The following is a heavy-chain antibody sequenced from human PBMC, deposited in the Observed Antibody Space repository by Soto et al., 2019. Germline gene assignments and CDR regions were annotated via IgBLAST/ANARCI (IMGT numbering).Heavy chain of an antibody. D-gene: IGHD3-3*01. Sequence: QVQLVESGGGVVQPGRSLRLSCAASGFTFSSYGMHWVRQAPGKGLEWVAVISYDGSNKYYADSVKGRFTISRDNSKNPLYLRMNSLRAEDTAVYYCAKGGNDFWSAPGAFDIWGQGTMVTVSS. CDR3: AKGGNDFWSAPGAFDI. V-gene: IGHV3-30*18. CDR2: ISYDGSNK. J-gene: IGHJ3*02. CDR1: GFTFSSYG.